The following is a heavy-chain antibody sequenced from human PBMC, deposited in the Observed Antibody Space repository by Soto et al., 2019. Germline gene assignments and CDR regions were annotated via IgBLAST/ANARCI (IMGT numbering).Heavy chain of an antibody. CDR2: FDPEDGET. Sequence: ASVKVSCTVSGYTLTELSIHWVRQAPGKGLEWMGGFDPEDGETIYAQKFQGRVTMTEDTSTDTAYMELSSLRSEDTAVYYCATDLTYDSSGPDFDYWGQGTLVTVSS. J-gene: IGHJ4*02. CDR3: ATDLTYDSSGPDFDY. D-gene: IGHD3-22*01. V-gene: IGHV1-24*01. CDR1: GYTLTELS.